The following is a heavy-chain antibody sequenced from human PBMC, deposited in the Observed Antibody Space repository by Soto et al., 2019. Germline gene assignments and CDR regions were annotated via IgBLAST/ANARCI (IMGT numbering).Heavy chain of an antibody. CDR3: ARAGDYYDSSGYYYFDY. D-gene: IGHD3-22*01. CDR2: IIPIFGTA. J-gene: IGHJ4*02. Sequence: QVQLVQSGAEVKKPGSSVKVSCKASGDTFSSYAISWVRQAPGQGLEWMGGIIPIFGTANCAQKFQGRVTITADESTSTAYMELSSLRSEDTAVYYCARAGDYYDSSGYYYFDYWGQGTLVTVSS. CDR1: GDTFSSYA. V-gene: IGHV1-69*01.